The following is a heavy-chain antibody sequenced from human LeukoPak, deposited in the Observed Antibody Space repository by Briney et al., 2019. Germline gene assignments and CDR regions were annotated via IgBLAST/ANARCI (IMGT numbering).Heavy chain of an antibody. V-gene: IGHV4-39*07. D-gene: IGHD6-13*01. Sequence: SETLSLACSVSNGSISSSRYFWGWIRQPPGKGLEWIGSIDYSGSTYYNPSLKSRVTISVDTSKNHFSLDLSSVTAADTAVYYCARDRSSSWYKDFDYWGQGTLVTVSS. J-gene: IGHJ4*02. CDR2: IDYSGST. CDR1: NGSISSSRYF. CDR3: ARDRSSSWYKDFDY.